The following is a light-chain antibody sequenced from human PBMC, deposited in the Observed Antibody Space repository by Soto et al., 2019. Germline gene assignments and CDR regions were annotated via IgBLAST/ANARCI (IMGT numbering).Light chain of an antibody. J-gene: IGKJ4*01. V-gene: IGKV1-8*01. CDR1: QGITNN. CDR3: QQYYTYPLT. CDR2: GAS. Sequence: AIRMTQSPSSFSASTGDRVTITCRASQGITNNLAWYQQKPGKAPNLLIYGASTLQSGVPSRFNGSGSGTDFTLTISCLQSEDFATYYCQQYYTYPLTFGGGTKGEIK.